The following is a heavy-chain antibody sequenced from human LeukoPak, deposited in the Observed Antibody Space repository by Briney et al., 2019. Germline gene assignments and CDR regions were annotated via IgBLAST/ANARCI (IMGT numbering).Heavy chain of an antibody. D-gene: IGHD3-22*01. CDR3: ARGPNYYDSSGYYALDY. CDR2: IYYSGST. J-gene: IGHJ4*02. CDR1: GGSISSSSYY. V-gene: IGHV4-39*01. Sequence: PSETLSLTCTVSGGSISSSSYYWGWIRQPPGKGLEWIGSIYYSGSTYYNPSLKSRVTISVDTSKNQFSLKLSSVTAADTAVYYCARGPNYYDSSGYYALDYWGQGTLVTVSS.